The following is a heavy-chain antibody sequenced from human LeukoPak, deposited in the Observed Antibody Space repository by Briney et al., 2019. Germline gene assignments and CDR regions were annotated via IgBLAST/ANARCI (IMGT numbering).Heavy chain of an antibody. Sequence: PGGSLRLSFAASGFTVSSNYMGWVRRATGRVVEWVSVIYSGGSTYYADSVKGRFTISRDNSKNTLYLQMNSLRAEDTAVYYCASPIDGYSSSWYSIDYWGQGTLVTVSS. CDR1: GFTVSSNY. CDR3: ASPIDGYSSSWYSIDY. V-gene: IGHV3-66*01. D-gene: IGHD6-13*01. J-gene: IGHJ4*02. CDR2: IYSGGST.